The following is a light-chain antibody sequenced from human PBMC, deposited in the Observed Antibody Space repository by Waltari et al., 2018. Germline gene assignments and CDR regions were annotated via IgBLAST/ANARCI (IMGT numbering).Light chain of an antibody. CDR2: QDD. V-gene: IGLV3-1*01. J-gene: IGLJ2*01. CDR1: KLGDKH. CDR3: QTWDSSTVL. Sequence: SNDLTQPPSVSVSPGQTASITCSGEKLGDKHVSWYQQKPGQSPVLVVHQDDKRPSGIPGRFSASNSRNTATLTISGTQAVDEADYYCQTWDSSTVLFGGGTKVTVL.